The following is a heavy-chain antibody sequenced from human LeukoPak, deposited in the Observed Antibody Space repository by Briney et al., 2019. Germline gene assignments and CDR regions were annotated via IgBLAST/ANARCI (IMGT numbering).Heavy chain of an antibody. CDR3: ATGYRCSSSNCYGYYYYYMVV. CDR2: FDPEEGET. V-gene: IGHV1-24*01. J-gene: IGHJ6*03. D-gene: IGHD2-2*01. Sequence: ASVKVSCKTSGYTFTELSMQWVRQAPGKGLEWMGGFDPEEGETIYAQKFQGRATMTADTSTDTAYMELSSLRSEDTAVYYCATGYRCSSSNCYGYYYYYMVVWGKGTTVTVSS. CDR1: GYTFTELS.